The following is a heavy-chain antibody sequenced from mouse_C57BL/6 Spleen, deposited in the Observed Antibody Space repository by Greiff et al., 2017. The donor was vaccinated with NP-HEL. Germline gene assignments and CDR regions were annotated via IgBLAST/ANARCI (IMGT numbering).Heavy chain of an antibody. D-gene: IGHD1-1*01. CDR3: ARGSPYYGSSYDWYFDV. CDR1: GYAFTNYL. V-gene: IGHV1-54*01. J-gene: IGHJ1*03. CDR2: INPGSGGT. Sequence: VQLQQSGAELVRPGTSVKVSCKASGYAFTNYLIEWVKQRPGQGLEWIGVINPGSGGTNYNEKFKGKATLTADKSSSTAYMQLSSLTSEDSAVYFCARGSPYYGSSYDWYFDVWGTGTTVTVSS.